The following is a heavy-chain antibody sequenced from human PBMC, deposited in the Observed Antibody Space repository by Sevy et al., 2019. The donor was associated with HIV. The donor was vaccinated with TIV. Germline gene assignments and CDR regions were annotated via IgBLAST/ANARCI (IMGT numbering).Heavy chain of an antibody. CDR1: GDSVSSNSAA. CDR3: ARAGYYGSGTRLYYFDY. V-gene: IGHV6-1*01. D-gene: IGHD3-10*01. Sequence: KQSQTLSLTCAISGDSVSSNSAAWNWIRQSPSRGLEWLGRTYYRSKWYNDYAVSVKSRITINPDTSKNQFSLQLNSVTPGETAVYYCARAGYYGSGTRLYYFDYWGQGTLVTVSS. CDR2: TYYRSKWYN. J-gene: IGHJ4*02.